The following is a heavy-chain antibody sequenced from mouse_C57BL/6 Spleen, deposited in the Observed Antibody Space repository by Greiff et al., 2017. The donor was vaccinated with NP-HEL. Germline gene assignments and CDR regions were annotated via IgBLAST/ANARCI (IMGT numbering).Heavy chain of an antibody. CDR3: AREAHYYGSSYGFAY. D-gene: IGHD1-1*01. Sequence: VQLQQSGPVLVKPGASVKMSCKASGYTFTDYYMNWVKQSHGKSLEWIGVINPYNGGTSYNQKFKGKATLTVDKSSSTAYMELNSLTSEDSAVYYCAREAHYYGSSYGFAYWGQGTLVTVSA. CDR2: INPYNGGT. CDR1: GYTFTDYY. V-gene: IGHV1-19*01. J-gene: IGHJ3*01.